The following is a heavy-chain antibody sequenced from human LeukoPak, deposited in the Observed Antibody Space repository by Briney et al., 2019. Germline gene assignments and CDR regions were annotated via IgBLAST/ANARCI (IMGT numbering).Heavy chain of an antibody. Sequence: GASVKVSCKASGGTFSSYAISWVRQAPGQGLEWMGGIIPIFGTANYAQKFQGRVTITADESTSTAYMELSSLRSEDTVVYYCARDPRHWSGSYDGFDYWGQGTLVTVSS. CDR1: GGTFSSYA. CDR2: IIPIFGTA. J-gene: IGHJ4*02. V-gene: IGHV1-69*13. CDR3: ARDPRHWSGSYDGFDY. D-gene: IGHD1-26*01.